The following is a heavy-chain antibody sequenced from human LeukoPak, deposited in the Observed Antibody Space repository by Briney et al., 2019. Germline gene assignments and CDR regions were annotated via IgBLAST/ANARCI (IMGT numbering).Heavy chain of an antibody. D-gene: IGHD5-24*01. V-gene: IGHV1-69*01. CDR2: IIPIFGTA. CDR1: GGTFSSYA. J-gene: IGHJ4*02. CDR3: ARGGWLQSEDNYYFDY. Sequence: SVKVSCKASGGTFSSYAISWVRQAPGQGLEWMGGIIPIFGTANYAQKFQGRVTITADESTSTAYMELSSLRSGDTAVYYCARGGWLQSEDNYYFDYWGQGTLVTVSS.